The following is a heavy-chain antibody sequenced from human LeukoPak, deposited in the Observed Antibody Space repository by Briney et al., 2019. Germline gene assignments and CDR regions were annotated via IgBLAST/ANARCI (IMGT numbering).Heavy chain of an antibody. CDR2: IYHSGST. J-gene: IGHJ4*02. CDR1: GYSINSGYY. CDR3: ARGGPYGSGNYKDY. D-gene: IGHD3-10*01. V-gene: IGHV4-38-2*02. Sequence: SETLSLTCTVSGYSINSGYYWGWIRQSPGKGLEWIGTIYHSGSTSYNPSLKSRVTISVDTSKSQFSLKLSSVTAADTAVYYCARGGPYGSGNYKDYWGQGTLVAVSS.